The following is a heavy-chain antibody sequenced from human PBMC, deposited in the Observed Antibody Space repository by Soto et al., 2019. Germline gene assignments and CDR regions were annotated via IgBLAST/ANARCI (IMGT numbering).Heavy chain of an antibody. CDR3: ARELERLVAFDI. J-gene: IGHJ3*02. Sequence: PGGSLRLSCVAYGFTFDDYVMYWVRQAPGKGLEWVSGISWNSGSIDYADSVKGRFTTSRDNAKNSVYLQMNSLRAEDTAVYYCARELERLVAFDIWGQGTMVTVSS. CDR1: GFTFDDYV. V-gene: IGHV3-9*01. CDR2: ISWNSGSI. D-gene: IGHD1-1*01.